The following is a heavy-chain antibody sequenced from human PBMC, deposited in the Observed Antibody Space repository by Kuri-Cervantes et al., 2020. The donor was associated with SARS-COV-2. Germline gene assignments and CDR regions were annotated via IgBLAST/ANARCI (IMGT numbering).Heavy chain of an antibody. CDR2: INPDGSYT. CDR1: GFTFSGHW. J-gene: IGHJ4*02. Sequence: GESLKISCAASGFTFSGHWIHWVRQAPGKGLVWVSRINPDGSYTNNADSVKGRFTLSRDNSKNTLYLQMNSLRAEDTAVYYCAKGLTGDPYPVDYWGQGTLVTVSS. V-gene: IGHV3-74*01. CDR3: AKGLTGDPYPVDY. D-gene: IGHD7-27*01.